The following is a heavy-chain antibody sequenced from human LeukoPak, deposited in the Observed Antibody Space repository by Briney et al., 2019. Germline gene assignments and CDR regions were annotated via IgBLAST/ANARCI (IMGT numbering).Heavy chain of an antibody. J-gene: IGHJ5*02. V-gene: IGHV4-38-2*02. CDR1: GYSISSGYY. Sequence: PSETLSLTCTVPGYSISSGYYWGWIRQPPGKGLEWIGSIYYSGSTYYNPSLKSRVTISVDTSKNQFSLKLSSVTAADTAVYYCARHTSGSYYADWFDPWGQGTLVTVSS. CDR2: IYYSGST. D-gene: IGHD1-26*01. CDR3: ARHTSGSYYADWFDP.